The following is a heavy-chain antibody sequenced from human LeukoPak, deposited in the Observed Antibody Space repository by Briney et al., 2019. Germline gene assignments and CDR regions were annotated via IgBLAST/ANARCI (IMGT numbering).Heavy chain of an antibody. Sequence: SETLSLTCTVSGGSISSSSYYWGWIRQPPGKGLEWIGSIYYSGSTYYNPSLKSRVTISVDTSKNQFSLKLSSVTAADTAVYYCARDPARDTAMGTDYWGQGTLVTVSS. CDR1: GGSISSSSYY. V-gene: IGHV4-39*07. J-gene: IGHJ4*02. D-gene: IGHD5-18*01. CDR3: ARDPARDTAMGTDY. CDR2: IYYSGST.